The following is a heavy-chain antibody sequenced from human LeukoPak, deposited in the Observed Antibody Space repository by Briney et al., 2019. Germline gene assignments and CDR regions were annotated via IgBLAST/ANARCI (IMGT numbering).Heavy chain of an antibody. CDR2: IYYSGST. Sequence: SETLSLTCTVSGGSISSYYWSWIRQPPGKGLEWIGYIYYSGSTNYNPSLKSRVTISVDTSKNQFSLKLSSVTAADTAVYYCAPAEYSSSSPPTDYWGQGTLVTVSS. CDR3: APAEYSSSSPPTDY. V-gene: IGHV4-59*12. J-gene: IGHJ4*02. CDR1: GGSISSYY. D-gene: IGHD6-6*01.